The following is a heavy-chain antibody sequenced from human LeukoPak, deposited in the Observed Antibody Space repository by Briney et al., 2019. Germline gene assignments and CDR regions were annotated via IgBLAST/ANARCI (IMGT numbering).Heavy chain of an antibody. J-gene: IGHJ4*02. Sequence: SETLSLTCTVSGGSISSGSYYWSWIRQPAGKGLEWIGRIYTSGSTNYNPSLKSRVTMSVDTSKNQFSLKLSSVTAADTAVYYCASDVSGLLLTPHHFDYWGQGTLVTVSS. V-gene: IGHV4-61*02. CDR3: ASDVSGLLLTPHHFDY. CDR2: IYTSGST. CDR1: GGSISSGSYY. D-gene: IGHD2-15*01.